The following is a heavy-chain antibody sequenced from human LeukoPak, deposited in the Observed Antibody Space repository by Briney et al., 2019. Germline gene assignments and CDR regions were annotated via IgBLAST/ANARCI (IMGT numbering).Heavy chain of an antibody. V-gene: IGHV3-7*01. D-gene: IGHD3-10*01. CDR3: ARVYYGSGSLAAYFDY. CDR1: GFAFSSSW. J-gene: IGHJ4*02. Sequence: GGSLRLSCAASGFAFSSSWMSWFRHAPGKGREGVAKIKQDGSEKYYVDSVKGRFTISRDNAKNSLSLQMNSLRAEDTAVYYCARVYYGSGSLAAYFDYWGQGTLVTVSS. CDR2: IKQDGSEK.